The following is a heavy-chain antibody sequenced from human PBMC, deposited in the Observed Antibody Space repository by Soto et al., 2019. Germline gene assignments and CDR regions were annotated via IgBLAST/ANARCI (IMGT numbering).Heavy chain of an antibody. V-gene: IGHV3-74*01. Sequence: PGGSLRLSCAASGFTFSSYWMHWVRRVPGKGLVWVSRINSEGTGTRYADSVKGRFTISRDNAKNTLYLQMNSLRAEDTAVYSCVRDYDSSGYKSDYWGQGTQVTVS. D-gene: IGHD3-22*01. CDR3: VRDYDSSGYKSDY. J-gene: IGHJ4*02. CDR1: GFTFSSYW. CDR2: INSEGTGT.